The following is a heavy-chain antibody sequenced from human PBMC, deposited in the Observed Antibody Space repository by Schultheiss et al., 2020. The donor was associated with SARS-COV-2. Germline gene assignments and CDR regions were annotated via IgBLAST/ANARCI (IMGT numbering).Heavy chain of an antibody. J-gene: IGHJ2*01. Sequence: SQTLSLTCSVYGGSFSGYYWSWIRQPPGKGLEWIGEINHSGSTNYNPSLKSRVTISVDTSKNQFSLKLSSVTAADTAVYYCARDPRGWLESPYWYFDLWGRGTLVTGSS. CDR1: GGSFSGYY. D-gene: IGHD6-19*01. CDR2: INHSGST. CDR3: ARDPRGWLESPYWYFDL. V-gene: IGHV4-34*01.